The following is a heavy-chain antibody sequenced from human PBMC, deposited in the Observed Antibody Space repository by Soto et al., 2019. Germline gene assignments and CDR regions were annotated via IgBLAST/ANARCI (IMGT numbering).Heavy chain of an antibody. J-gene: IGHJ4*02. CDR2: ISYDGSNK. CDR1: GFTFSSYG. V-gene: IGHV3-30*18. D-gene: IGHD3-16*01. CDR3: AKDNHYDTSDLLALDY. Sequence: GGSLRLSCAASGFTFSSYGMHWVRQAPGKGLEWVAVISYDGSNKYYADSVKGRFTISRDNSKNTLYLQMNSLRAEDTAVYYCAKDNHYDTSDLLALDYWGQGTLVTVSS.